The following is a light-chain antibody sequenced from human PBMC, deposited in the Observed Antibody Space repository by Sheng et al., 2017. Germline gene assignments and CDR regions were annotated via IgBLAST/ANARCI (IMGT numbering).Light chain of an antibody. CDR3: MQALQTPET. Sequence: EIVLTQSPGTLSLSPGERATLSCRASQSIRDNYLAWYQQKPGQAPRVLISGASSRATGIPDRFSGSGSGTDFTLKINRVEAEDVGVYYCMQALQTPETFGPGTKVDIK. V-gene: IGKV3-20*01. CDR1: QSIRDNY. J-gene: IGKJ3*01. CDR2: GAS.